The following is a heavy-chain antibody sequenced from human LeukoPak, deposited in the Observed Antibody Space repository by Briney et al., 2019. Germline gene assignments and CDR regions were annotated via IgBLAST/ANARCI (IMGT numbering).Heavy chain of an antibody. CDR3: AKDSEQQLTPDY. V-gene: IGHV3-30*18. Sequence: GGSLRLSCAASGFTFSSYGMHWVRQAPGKGLEWVAVISYDGSNKYYADSVKGRFTISRDNSKNTLYLQMNSLRAEDTAVYYCAKDSEQQLTPDYWGQGTLVTVSS. D-gene: IGHD6-13*01. CDR1: GFTFSSYG. J-gene: IGHJ4*02. CDR2: ISYDGSNK.